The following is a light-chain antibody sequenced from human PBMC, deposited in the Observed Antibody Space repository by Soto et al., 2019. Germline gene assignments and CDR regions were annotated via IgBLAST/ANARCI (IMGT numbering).Light chain of an antibody. V-gene: IGKV1-27*01. J-gene: IGKJ1*01. CDR2: AAS. CDR1: QGISNY. Sequence: DIQMTQSPSSLSASVGDTVTTTCRASQGISNYLAWYQQKPGQVPNLLIYAASTLQSGVPSRFSCSGSGADFNLTITSLRPEDVATSSCQKYNNAPQTFGQGTKVEI. CDR3: QKYNNAPQT.